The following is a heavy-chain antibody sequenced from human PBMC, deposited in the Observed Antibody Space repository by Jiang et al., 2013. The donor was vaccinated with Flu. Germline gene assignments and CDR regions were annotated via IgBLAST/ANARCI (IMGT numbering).Heavy chain of an antibody. CDR3: ARIGLKGYCSGGSCSDVVYYYYGMDV. CDR1: GGSISSYY. J-gene: IGHJ6*02. V-gene: IGHV4-59*01. CDR2: IYYSGST. D-gene: IGHD2-15*01. Sequence: GLVKPSETLSLTCTVSGGSISSYYWSWIRQPPGKGLEWIGYIYYSGSTNYNPSLKSRVTISVDTSKNQFSLKLSSVTAADTAVYYCARIGLKGYCSGGSCSDVVYYYYGMDVWGQGTTVTVSS.